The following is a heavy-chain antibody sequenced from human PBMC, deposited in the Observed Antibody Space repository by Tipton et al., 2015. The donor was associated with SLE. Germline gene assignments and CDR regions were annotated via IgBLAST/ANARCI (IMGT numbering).Heavy chain of an antibody. Sequence: GLVKPSETLSLSCSVSGGSFSGYYWSWIRQPPGRGLEWIGFIFDSGYTNYYPSLKSRVTTSFDRSKNQFSLNLNSVTAADTATYYCARVRGGWANDASDIWGQGTMVTVSS. D-gene: IGHD6-19*01. V-gene: IGHV4-59*13. CDR2: IFDSGYT. CDR1: GGSFSGYY. J-gene: IGHJ3*02. CDR3: ARVRGGWANDASDI.